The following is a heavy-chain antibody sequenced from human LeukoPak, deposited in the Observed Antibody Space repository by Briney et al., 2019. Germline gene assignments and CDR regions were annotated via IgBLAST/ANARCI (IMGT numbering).Heavy chain of an antibody. V-gene: IGHV3-66*02. CDR1: GFTVSSNY. CDR3: ARDSSSWRYYYYYGMDV. CDR2: IYSGGST. Sequence: GGSLRLSCAASGFTVSSNYMSWVRQAPGKGLEWVSVIYSGGSTYYADSVKGRFTISRDNSKNTLYLQMNSLRAEDTAVYYYARDSSSWRYYYYYGMDVWGQGTTVTVSS. D-gene: IGHD6-13*01. J-gene: IGHJ6*02.